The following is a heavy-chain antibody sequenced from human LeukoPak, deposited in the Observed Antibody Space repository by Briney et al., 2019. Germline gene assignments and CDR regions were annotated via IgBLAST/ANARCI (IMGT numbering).Heavy chain of an antibody. J-gene: IGHJ6*03. Sequence: SGTLSLTCTFSGGSISTYYWSWIRQPPGKGLEWIGYIYYSGSTDYNPSLKSRVTISVDTSKNQFSLRLNSVTAADTAVYYCARLLGGDPYYMDVWGKGTTVTVSS. V-gene: IGHV4-59*01. CDR1: GGSISTYY. CDR3: ARLLGGDPYYMDV. CDR2: IYYSGST. D-gene: IGHD3-3*01.